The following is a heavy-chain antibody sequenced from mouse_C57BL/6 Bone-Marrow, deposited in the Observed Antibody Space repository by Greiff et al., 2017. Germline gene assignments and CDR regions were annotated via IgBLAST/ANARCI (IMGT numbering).Heavy chain of an antibody. CDR3: ARWSHYYGSSLDY. CDR2: INPHNGGT. V-gene: IGHV1-26*01. CDR1: GYTFTDYY. J-gene: IGHJ2*01. D-gene: IGHD1-1*01. Sequence: EVQLQQSGPELVKPGASVKISCKASGYTFTDYYMNWVKQSHGKSLEWIGDINPHNGGTSYNQKFKGKATLTLDKSSSTAYMELRSLTSEDSAVYYCARWSHYYGSSLDYWGQGTTLTVSS.